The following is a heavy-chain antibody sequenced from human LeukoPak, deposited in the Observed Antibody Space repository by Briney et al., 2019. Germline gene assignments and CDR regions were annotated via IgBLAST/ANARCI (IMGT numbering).Heavy chain of an antibody. CDR1: GYTFTGYY. D-gene: IGHD2-2*01. J-gene: IGHJ4*02. CDR3: ARVGDIVVVPAAIFFDY. V-gene: IGHV1-2*02. Sequence: GASVKVSCKASGYTFTGYYMHWVRQTPGQGLEWMGWINPNSGGTNYAQKSQGRVTTTRDTSISTAYMELSRLRSDDTAVYYCARVGDIVVVPAAIFFDYWGQGTLVTVSS. CDR2: INPNSGGT.